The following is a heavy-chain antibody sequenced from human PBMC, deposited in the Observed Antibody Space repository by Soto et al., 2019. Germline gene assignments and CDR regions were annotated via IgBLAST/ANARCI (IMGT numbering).Heavy chain of an antibody. D-gene: IGHD3-16*01. CDR3: ARVKVRGYYGMDV. V-gene: IGHV4-34*01. Sequence: SETLSLTCAVYGGSFSGYYWSWIRQPPGKGLEWIGEINHSGSTNYNPSLKSRVTISVDTSKNQFSLKLSSVTAADTAVYYCARVKVRGYYGMDVSGHGTPVT. J-gene: IGHJ6*02. CDR1: GGSFSGYY. CDR2: INHSGST.